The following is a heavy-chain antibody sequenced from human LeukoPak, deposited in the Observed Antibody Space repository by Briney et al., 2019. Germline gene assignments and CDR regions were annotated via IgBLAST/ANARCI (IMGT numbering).Heavy chain of an antibody. Sequence: GGSLRLSCAASGFTFSSYGMHWVRQAPGKGLEWVAVISYDGSNKYYADSVKGRFTISRDNSKNTLYLQMNSLRAEDTAVYYCAKVRYYSSGYFDYWGQGTLVTVSS. V-gene: IGHV3-30*18. D-gene: IGHD2-21*01. CDR1: GFTFSSYG. CDR3: AKVRYYSSGYFDY. J-gene: IGHJ4*02. CDR2: ISYDGSNK.